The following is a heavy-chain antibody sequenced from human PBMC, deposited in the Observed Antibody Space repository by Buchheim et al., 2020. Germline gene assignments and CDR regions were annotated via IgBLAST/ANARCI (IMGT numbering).Heavy chain of an antibody. V-gene: IGHV4-39*01. CDR2: IYYSGST. D-gene: IGHD1-26*01. J-gene: IGHJ2*01. CDR3: ASGGSYYLLIGRYFDL. Sequence: QLQLQESGPGLVKPSETLSLTCTVSGGSISSSSYYWGWIRQPPGKGLEWIGSIYYSGSTYYNPSLKSRVTISVDTSKNQFSLKLSSVTAADTAVYYCASGGSYYLLIGRYFDLWGRGTL. CDR1: GGSISSSSYY.